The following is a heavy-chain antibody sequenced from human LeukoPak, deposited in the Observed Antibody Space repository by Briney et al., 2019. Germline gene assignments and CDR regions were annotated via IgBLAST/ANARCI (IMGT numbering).Heavy chain of an antibody. V-gene: IGHV4-61*02. CDR2: IYTSGST. CDR1: GGSISSGDYY. CDR3: AREVYYDTSGFYSYFDY. J-gene: IGHJ4*02. D-gene: IGHD3-22*01. Sequence: SETLSLTCTVSGGSISSGDYYWSWIRQPAGKGLEWIGRIYTSGSTNYNPSLKSRVTISVDTSKNQFSLKLSSVTAADTAVYYCAREVYYDTSGFYSYFDYWGQGTLVSVSS.